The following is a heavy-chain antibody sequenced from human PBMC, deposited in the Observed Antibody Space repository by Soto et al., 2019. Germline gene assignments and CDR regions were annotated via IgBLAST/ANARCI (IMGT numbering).Heavy chain of an antibody. Sequence: PGGSLRLSCAASGFTFSSYGMHWVRQAPGKGLEWVAVIWYDGSNKYYADSVKGRFTISRDNSKNTLYLQMNSLRAEDTAVYYCAPTPSADYYFDYWGQGTLVTVSS. J-gene: IGHJ4*02. CDR2: IWYDGSNK. CDR1: GFTFSSYG. CDR3: APTPSADYYFDY. V-gene: IGHV3-33*01. D-gene: IGHD2-21*02.